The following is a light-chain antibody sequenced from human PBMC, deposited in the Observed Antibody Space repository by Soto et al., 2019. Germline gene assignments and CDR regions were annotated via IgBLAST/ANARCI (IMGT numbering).Light chain of an antibody. J-gene: IGLJ1*01. CDR3: CSYAGSYTYV. CDR2: DVT. Sequence: QSVLTQPASVSGSPGQSITISCTGTSSDVGGYNYVSWYQQLPDTAPKLMIYDVTNRPSGVSNRFSGSKSGNTASLTISGLQAEDEADYYCCSYAGSYTYVFGTGTKV. CDR1: SSDVGGYNY. V-gene: IGLV2-14*03.